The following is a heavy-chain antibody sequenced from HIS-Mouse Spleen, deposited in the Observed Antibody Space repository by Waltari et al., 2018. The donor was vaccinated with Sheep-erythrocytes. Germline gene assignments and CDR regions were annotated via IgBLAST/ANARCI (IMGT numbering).Heavy chain of an antibody. Sequence: QVQLVESGGGGVQPGRSLRLSCAASGFSFSSYGLHWVRQAPGKGLGWVAVIWYDGSKKYYADSVKGRFTISRDNSKNTLYLQMNSLRAEDTAVYYCARDARGYSGYDAFDIWGQGTMVTVSS. CDR1: GFSFSSYG. V-gene: IGHV3-33*01. CDR3: ARDARGYSGYDAFDI. D-gene: IGHD5-12*01. J-gene: IGHJ3*02. CDR2: IWYDGSKK.